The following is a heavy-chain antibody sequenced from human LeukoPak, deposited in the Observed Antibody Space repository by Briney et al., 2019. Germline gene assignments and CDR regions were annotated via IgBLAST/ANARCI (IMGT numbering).Heavy chain of an antibody. J-gene: IGHJ5*02. V-gene: IGHV4-39*07. CDR2: IYYSGST. D-gene: IGHD5-18*01. Sequence: PSETLSLTCTVSGGSISSSSYYWGWIRQPPGKGLEWIGSIYYSGSTYYNPSLKSRVTISVDTSKNQFSLKLSSVTAADTAVYYCARDRAMVTDGSMRDGWFDPWGQGTLVTVSS. CDR1: GGSISSSSYY. CDR3: ARDRAMVTDGSMRDGWFDP.